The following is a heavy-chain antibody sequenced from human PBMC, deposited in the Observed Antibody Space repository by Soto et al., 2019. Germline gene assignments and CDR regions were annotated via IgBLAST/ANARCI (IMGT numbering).Heavy chain of an antibody. D-gene: IGHD2-15*01. CDR2: ISAYNVNT. CDR3: ARVLQYWWFDP. J-gene: IGHJ5*02. Sequence: ASVKVSCKASGYTFTSYGISWVRQAPGQGLEWMGWISAYNVNTNYAQKLQGRVTMTTDTSTSTAYMELRSLRSDDTAIYYCARVLQYWWFDPWGQGTLVTVSS. CDR1: GYTFTSYG. V-gene: IGHV1-18*01.